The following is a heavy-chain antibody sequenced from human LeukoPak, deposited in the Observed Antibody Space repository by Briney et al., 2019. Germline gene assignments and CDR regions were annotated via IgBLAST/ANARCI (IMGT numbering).Heavy chain of an antibody. D-gene: IGHD1-26*01. CDR2: ITSSSTYI. J-gene: IGHJ3*02. V-gene: IGHV3-21*01. CDR1: GFTFSKAW. CDR3: ARDLHSGSYEDAFDI. Sequence: PGGSLRLSCAVSGFTFSKAWMTWVRQAPGKGLEWVSSITSSSTYIYYADSVKGRFTISRDNAENSLYLQMNSLRAEDTAVYYCARDLHSGSYEDAFDIWGQGTMVTVSS.